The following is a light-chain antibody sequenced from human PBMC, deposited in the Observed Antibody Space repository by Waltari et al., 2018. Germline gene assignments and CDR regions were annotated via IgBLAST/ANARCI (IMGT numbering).Light chain of an antibody. J-gene: IGKJ2*01. Sequence: DIQMTQSPSTLSASVGDRVTITCRASRSISSWLAWYQQKPGKAPNLLIYKASSLESGVPSRFNGSGSGTEFTLTISSLQPDDFATYYCHQYNSYSYTFGQGTKLESK. V-gene: IGKV1-5*03. CDR2: KAS. CDR3: HQYNSYSYT. CDR1: RSISSW.